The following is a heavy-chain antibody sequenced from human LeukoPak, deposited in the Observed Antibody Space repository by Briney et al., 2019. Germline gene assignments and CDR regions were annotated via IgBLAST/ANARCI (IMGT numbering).Heavy chain of an antibody. J-gene: IGHJ4*02. Sequence: SETLSLTCTVSGGSISRSSYYWGWIRQPPGKGLEWIGYIYYSGSTYYNPSLESRVTMSVDTSKNQFSLKLSSVTAADTAAYYCARSHSGGWGRYYFDYWGQGTLVTVSS. V-gene: IGHV4-39*01. CDR3: ARSHSGGWGRYYFDY. D-gene: IGHD2-15*01. CDR2: IYYSGST. CDR1: GGSISRSSYY.